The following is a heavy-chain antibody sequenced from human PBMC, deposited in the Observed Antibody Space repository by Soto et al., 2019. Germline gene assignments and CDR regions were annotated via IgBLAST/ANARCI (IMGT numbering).Heavy chain of an antibody. CDR2: IIPIFGTA. D-gene: IGHD2-15*01. CDR3: ARACSGGSCYQYYYGMDV. Sequence: QVQLVQSGAEVKKPGSSVKVSCKASGGTFSSYAVSWVRQAPGQGLEWMGGIIPIFGTANYAQKFQGRVTITADESTSTAYMELSSLRSEDTAVYYCARACSGGSCYQYYYGMDVWGQGTTVTVSS. J-gene: IGHJ6*02. V-gene: IGHV1-69*01. CDR1: GGTFSSYA.